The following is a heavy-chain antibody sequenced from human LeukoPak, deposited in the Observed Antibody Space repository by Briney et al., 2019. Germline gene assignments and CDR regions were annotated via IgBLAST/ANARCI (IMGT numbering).Heavy chain of an antibody. D-gene: IGHD6-13*01. J-gene: IGHJ4*02. V-gene: IGHV3-30*18. CDR2: ISYDGSNK. Sequence: GGSLTLSCAASGFTFSTFDMHWVRQAPGKGLEWVAVISYDGSNKYYGDSVKGRFTISRDNSKNTLYLQMNSLRAEDTAVYYCAKKFPGTVAAGPDHWGQGTLVTVSS. CDR1: GFTFSTFD. CDR3: AKKFPGTVAAGPDH.